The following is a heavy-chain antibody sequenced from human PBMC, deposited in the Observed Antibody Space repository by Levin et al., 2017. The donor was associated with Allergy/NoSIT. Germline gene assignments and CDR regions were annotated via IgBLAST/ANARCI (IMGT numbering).Heavy chain of an antibody. V-gene: IGHV4-39*02. CDR3: AREAANWDEPFDI. CDR1: GGSITSSSSY. CDR2: IIYSAGT. D-gene: IGHD1-26*01. Sequence: RPSETLSLTCSVSGGSITSSSSYWAWIRQPPGKGLEWIGTIIYSAGTYYKPSFRSRITISIDTSKNQFSLKLTSVTAADTAVYYCAREAANWDEPFDIWGQGTLVTVSS. J-gene: IGHJ3*02.